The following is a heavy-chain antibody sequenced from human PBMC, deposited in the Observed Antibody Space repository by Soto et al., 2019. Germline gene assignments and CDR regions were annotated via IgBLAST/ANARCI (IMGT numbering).Heavy chain of an antibody. CDR2: IYSSGST. Sequence: SETLSLTCTVSGGSISSYYWSWIRQPPGKGLEWIGYIYSSGSTNYNPSLKGRVTMSLDTSKNQVSLNVTSVTAADTAVYYCAATRRYWGQGRLVTGSS. J-gene: IGHJ4*02. CDR1: GGSISSYY. D-gene: IGHD1-26*01. V-gene: IGHV4-59*01. CDR3: AATRRY.